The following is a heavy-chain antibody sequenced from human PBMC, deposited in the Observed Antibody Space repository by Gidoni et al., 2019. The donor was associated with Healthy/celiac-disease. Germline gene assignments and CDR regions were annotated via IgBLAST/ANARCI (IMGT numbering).Heavy chain of an antibody. D-gene: IGHD3-10*01. Sequence: EVQLLESGGGLVQPGGSLRLSCAASGFTFSSYAMSWVRQAPGKGLEWVSAISGSGGSTYYADSVKGRFTISRDNSKNTLYLQMNSLRAEDTAVYYCAKGTPGGLWFGELFPFDYWGQGTLVTVSS. CDR2: ISGSGGST. CDR3: AKGTPGGLWFGELFPFDY. J-gene: IGHJ4*02. V-gene: IGHV3-23*01. CDR1: GFTFSSYA.